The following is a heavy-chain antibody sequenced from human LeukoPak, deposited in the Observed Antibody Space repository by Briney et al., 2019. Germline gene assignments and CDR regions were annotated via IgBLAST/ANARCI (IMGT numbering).Heavy chain of an antibody. V-gene: IGHV4-31*03. CDR1: GGSINSGAYY. D-gene: IGHD3-22*01. CDR3: GRSSGYWNFDY. J-gene: IGHJ4*02. Sequence: SETLSLTCTVSGGSINSGAYYWSWIRQHPGKGLEWIGYIYYSGSTYYNPSLKSRVTISVDTSRNQFSLKLSSVTAADTAVYYCGRSSGYWNFDYWGQGTLVTVSS. CDR2: IYYSGST.